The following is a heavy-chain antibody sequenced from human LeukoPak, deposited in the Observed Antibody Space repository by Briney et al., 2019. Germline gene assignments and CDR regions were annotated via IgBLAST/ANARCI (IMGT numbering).Heavy chain of an antibody. CDR3: ARDSYGSGND. V-gene: IGHV4-4*07. D-gene: IGHD3-10*01. CDR2: IYTSGSN. Sequence: SETLSLTCTVSGGSLSSYYWSWIRQPAGKGLECIVGIYTSGSNNYNPSLKSRVTMTVDTSKNQFSLKLSSVTAADTAVYYCARDSYGSGNDWGQGTLVTVSS. CDR1: GGSLSSYY. J-gene: IGHJ4*02.